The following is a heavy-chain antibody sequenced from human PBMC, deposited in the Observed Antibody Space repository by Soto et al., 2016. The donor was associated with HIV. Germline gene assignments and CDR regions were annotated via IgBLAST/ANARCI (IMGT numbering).Heavy chain of an antibody. CDR1: GYTFTGYY. CDR2: INPNNGGT. V-gene: IGHV1-2*02. D-gene: IGHD2-15*01. Sequence: QVQLVQSGAEVKKPGASVKVSCKASGYTFTGYYMHWVRQAPGQGLEWMGWINPNNGGTNYAQKFQGRVIMTRDTSISTAYMELSRLTSDDTAVYYCARPHILGYCNGGSCYAGFDPWGQGTLVTGLL. CDR3: ARPHILGYCNGGSCYAGFDP. J-gene: IGHJ5*02.